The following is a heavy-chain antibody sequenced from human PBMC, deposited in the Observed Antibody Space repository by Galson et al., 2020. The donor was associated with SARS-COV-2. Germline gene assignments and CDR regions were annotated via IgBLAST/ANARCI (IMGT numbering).Heavy chain of an antibody. CDR3: ARGNFFDRSGYYSAYDL. J-gene: IGHJ3*01. V-gene: IGHV4-34*01. D-gene: IGHD3-22*01. CDR1: GGSFSGYY. Sequence: SQTLSLTCAVHGGSFSGYYWTWIRQTPVKGLEWIGEINDRGSTNFNSSLKSRCTASVDTSEKQFSLRLTSVTAADTAIYYCARGNFFDRSGYYSAYDLWGQGTAVTVSS. CDR2: INDRGST.